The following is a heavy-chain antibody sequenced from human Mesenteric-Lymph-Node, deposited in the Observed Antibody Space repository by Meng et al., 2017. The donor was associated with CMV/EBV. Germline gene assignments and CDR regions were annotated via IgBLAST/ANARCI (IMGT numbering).Heavy chain of an antibody. Sequence: ETLSLTCTVSEYSISSGYYWGWIRQPPGKGLEWVANIKPDGSETYYVDSVKGRFTISRDNAKNSLYLQMNSLRAEDTAVYYCARGQLVLDYCGQGTLVTVSS. J-gene: IGHJ4*02. V-gene: IGHV3-7*04. D-gene: IGHD6-6*01. CDR1: EYSISSGYY. CDR3: ARGQLVLDY. CDR2: IKPDGSET.